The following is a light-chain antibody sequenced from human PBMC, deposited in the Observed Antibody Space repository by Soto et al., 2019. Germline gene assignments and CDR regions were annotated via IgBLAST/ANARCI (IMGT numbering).Light chain of an antibody. Sequence: QSVLTQPASVSGSPGQSITISCTGTSSNVGSYKLVSWYQQHPGKAPKLMIFEVNKRPSGVSNRFSGSKSGTSATLDITGLLTGDEADYYCGTWDDSLSAGVFGGGTKMTVL. V-gene: IGLV2-14*02. CDR1: SSNVGSYKL. CDR3: GTWDDSLSAGV. J-gene: IGLJ3*02. CDR2: EVN.